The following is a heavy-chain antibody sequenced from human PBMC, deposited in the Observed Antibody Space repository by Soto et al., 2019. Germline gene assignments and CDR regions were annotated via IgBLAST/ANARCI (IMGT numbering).Heavy chain of an antibody. D-gene: IGHD2-15*01. Sequence: EVQLVESGGGLVQPGGSLKLSCVASGYTFSGSSMHWVRQASGKGLEWVGRIRNKANGYATAYGASVNGRFTISRDDSNNTAYLQMNSLKTEDTAVYYCTIHSPEDMIRKWGQGTLVTVSS. V-gene: IGHV3-73*02. CDR2: IRNKANGYAT. CDR3: TIHSPEDMIRK. CDR1: GYTFSGSS. J-gene: IGHJ4*02.